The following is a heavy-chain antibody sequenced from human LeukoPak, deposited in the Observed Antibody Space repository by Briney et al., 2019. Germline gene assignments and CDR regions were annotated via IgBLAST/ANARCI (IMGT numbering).Heavy chain of an antibody. J-gene: IGHJ6*02. D-gene: IGHD2-21*01. Sequence: PGGSLRLSCAASGFTFSSYWLSWVRQAPGKGLEWVANIKEDGSEKYYVDSMKGRFTISRDNAKNSLYLQMNSLRAEDTAVYYCARQQGESPYFYYYGMDVWGQGTTVTVSS. V-gene: IGHV3-7*05. CDR3: ARQQGESPYFYYYGMDV. CDR1: GFTFSSYW. CDR2: IKEDGSEK.